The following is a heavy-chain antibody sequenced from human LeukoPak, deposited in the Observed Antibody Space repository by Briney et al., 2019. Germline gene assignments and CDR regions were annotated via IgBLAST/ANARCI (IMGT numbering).Heavy chain of an antibody. V-gene: IGHV3-23*01. CDR2: ISGSGGST. CDR3: TKEGKTRNWNYFQAKPVF. J-gene: IGHJ4*02. D-gene: IGHD1-7*01. CDR1: GFTFSSSA. Sequence: QPGGSLRLSCAASGFTFSSSAMNWVRQAPGKGLEWVSAISGSGGSTYYADSVKGRFTISRDNSKNTLYLQMNSLRAEDTAVYYCTKEGKTRNWNYFQAKPVFWGQGTLVTVSS.